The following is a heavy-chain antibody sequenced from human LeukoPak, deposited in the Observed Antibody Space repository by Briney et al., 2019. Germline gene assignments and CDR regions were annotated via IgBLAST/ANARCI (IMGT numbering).Heavy chain of an antibody. J-gene: IGHJ4*02. CDR2: INHSGST. V-gene: IGHV4-34*01. D-gene: IGHD1-26*01. CDR1: GGSFSGYY. Sequence: SEALSLTCAVYGGSFSGYYWSWIRQPPGKGLEWIGEINHSGSTNYNPSLKSRVTISVDTSKNQFSLKLSSVTAADTAVYYCARELVGATKDGGFDYWGQGTLVTVSS. CDR3: ARELVGATKDGGFDY.